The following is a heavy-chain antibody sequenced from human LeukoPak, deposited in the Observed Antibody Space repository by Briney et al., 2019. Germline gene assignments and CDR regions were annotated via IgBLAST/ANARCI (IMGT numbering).Heavy chain of an antibody. CDR2: ISYDGSNK. V-gene: IGHV3-30*18. J-gene: IGHJ4*02. CDR3: AKGIDRKWELLPFDY. D-gene: IGHD1-26*01. CDR1: GFTFSSYG. Sequence: GRSLRLSCAASGFTFSSYGMHWVRQAPGKGLEWVAVISYDGSNKYYADSVKGRFTISRDNSKNTLYLQMNSLRAEDTAVYYCAKGIDRKWELLPFDYWGQGTLVTVSS.